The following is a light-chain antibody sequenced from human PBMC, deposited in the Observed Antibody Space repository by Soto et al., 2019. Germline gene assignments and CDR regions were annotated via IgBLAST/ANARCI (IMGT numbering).Light chain of an antibody. CDR1: QSVSSSY. V-gene: IGKV3-20*01. CDR2: GTS. CDR3: QQYGSSALT. Sequence: EIVLTQSPGTLSLSPGERATLSCRASQSVSSSYLVWYQQRSGQPPRLLIYGTSNRAAGIPDRFTGTGSGTDFTLTIYRLEPEDSAVYYCQQYGSSALTFGGGTKV. J-gene: IGKJ4*01.